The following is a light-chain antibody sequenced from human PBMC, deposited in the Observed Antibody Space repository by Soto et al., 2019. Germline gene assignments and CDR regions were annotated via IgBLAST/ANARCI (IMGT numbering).Light chain of an antibody. Sequence: DIQMSQSPSTVSASVGDRVTITCRASQSISIWLAWYQQKPGKAPKLLIYKASNLESGVPSRFSGSGSGTEFTLTISSLQADDFATYYCQQYDDLPITFGLGTRLEI. V-gene: IGKV1-5*03. CDR2: KAS. CDR1: QSISIW. J-gene: IGKJ5*01. CDR3: QQYDDLPIT.